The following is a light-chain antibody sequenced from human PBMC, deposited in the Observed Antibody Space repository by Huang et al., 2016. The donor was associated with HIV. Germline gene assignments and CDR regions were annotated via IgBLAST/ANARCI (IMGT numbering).Light chain of an antibody. V-gene: IGKV3-15*01. J-gene: IGKJ2*01. Sequence: EIVMTQSPATLSVSPGERATLPCRASHSVRRNLAWYQQKPGQAPRLLIYGASTRATGIPARLSGSGSGAEFTLTISSLQSEDFAVYYCQQFNKWPYTFGQGTKLEIK. CDR2: GAS. CDR3: QQFNKWPYT. CDR1: HSVRRN.